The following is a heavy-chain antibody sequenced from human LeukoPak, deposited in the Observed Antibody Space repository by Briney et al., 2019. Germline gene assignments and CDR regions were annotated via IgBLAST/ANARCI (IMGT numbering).Heavy chain of an antibody. D-gene: IGHD2-15*01. CDR3: AREADSQGSFDY. V-gene: IGHV4-59*01. CDR2: IYYSGST. CDR1: GGSISSYY. J-gene: IGHJ4*02. Sequence: SETLSLSCTVSGGSISSYYWSWIRQPPGKGLEWIGYIYYSGSTNYNPSLKSRVTISVDTSKNQFSLKLSSVTAADTAVYYCAREADSQGSFDYWGQGTLVTVSS.